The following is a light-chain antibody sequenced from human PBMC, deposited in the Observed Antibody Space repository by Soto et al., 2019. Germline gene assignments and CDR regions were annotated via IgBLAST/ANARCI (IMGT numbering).Light chain of an antibody. CDR3: LQYGSSVWT. V-gene: IGKV3-20*01. CDR1: QSVSSY. CDR2: GAS. Sequence: EIVVTQSPATLSLSPGERATLSCRASQSVSSYLAWYQQKPGQAPRLLIYGASSRATGIPDRFSGSGSGTDFTLTIPRLEPEDFAVYYCLQYGSSVWTFGQGTKVDIK. J-gene: IGKJ1*01.